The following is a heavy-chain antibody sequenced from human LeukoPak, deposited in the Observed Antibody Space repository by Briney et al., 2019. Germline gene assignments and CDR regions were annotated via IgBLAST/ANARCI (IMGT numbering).Heavy chain of an antibody. D-gene: IGHD1-26*01. J-gene: IGHJ4*02. V-gene: IGHV3-23*01. CDR2: ISGSGGST. Sequence: GGSLRLSCAASGFTFRGYAMSWVRQAPGKGLEWVSAISGSGGSTYYADSVKGRFTISRDKSKNTLYLRMNSLRAEDTAVYYCAKPSGSDPVDYWGQGTLVTVSS. CDR1: GFTFRGYA. CDR3: AKPSGSDPVDY.